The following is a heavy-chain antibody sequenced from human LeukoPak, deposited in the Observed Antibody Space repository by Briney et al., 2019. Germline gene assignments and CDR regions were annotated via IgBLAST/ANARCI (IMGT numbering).Heavy chain of an antibody. CDR2: IYYSGST. D-gene: IGHD3-3*01. V-gene: IGHV4-59*01. CDR1: GGSISSYY. J-gene: IGHJ4*02. Sequence: PSETLPLTCTVSGGSISSYYWSWIRQPPGKGLEWIGYIYYSGSTNYNPSLKSRVTISVDTSKNQFSLKLSSVTAADTAVYYCARGRRYDFEILDYWGQGTLVTVSS. CDR3: ARGRRYDFEILDY.